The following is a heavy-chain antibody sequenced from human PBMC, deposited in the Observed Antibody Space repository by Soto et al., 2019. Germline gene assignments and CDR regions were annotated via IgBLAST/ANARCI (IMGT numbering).Heavy chain of an antibody. CDR1: GFSLSTSGMC. Sequence: ESGPTLVNPTQTLTLTCTFSGFSLSTSGMCVSWIRQPPGKALEWLARIDWDDDKYYSTSLKTRLTISKDTSTNQAVLTMTNMDPVDTATYYCAGIGYCSSASCGYFDYWGQGTLVTVSS. V-gene: IGHV2-70*11. CDR2: IDWDDDK. J-gene: IGHJ4*02. CDR3: AGIGYCSSASCGYFDY. D-gene: IGHD2-2*03.